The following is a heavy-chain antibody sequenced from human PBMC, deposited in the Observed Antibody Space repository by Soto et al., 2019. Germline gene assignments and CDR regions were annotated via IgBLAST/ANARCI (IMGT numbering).Heavy chain of an antibody. CDR1: GGSFSGYY. V-gene: IGHV4-34*01. CDR2: INHSGVT. Sequence: QVQLQQWGAGLLKPSGTLSLTCAVYGGSFSGYYWSWIRQPPGKGLEWIGEINHSGVTNYKPSLKRRVTISVDPSENLFAPQVQSVTAAATGLYFCARFSGSYFFAMDVWGQGSTVTVSS. CDR3: ARFSGSYFFAMDV. D-gene: IGHD6-19*01. J-gene: IGHJ6*01.